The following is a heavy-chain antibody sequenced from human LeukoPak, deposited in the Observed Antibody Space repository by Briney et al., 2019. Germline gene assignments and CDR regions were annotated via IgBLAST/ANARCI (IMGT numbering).Heavy chain of an antibody. CDR1: GGSFSDYY. CDR3: ARDSSYGNCGGGSCPPFDY. Sequence: SETLSLTCAVYGGSFSDYYWSWIRQPPGKGLQWIGEINHSGSTNYNPSLKSRVTISVDTSKNQFSLKLTSVTAADTAVYYCARDSSYGNCGGGSCPPFDYWGQGTLVTVSS. J-gene: IGHJ4*02. CDR2: INHSGST. V-gene: IGHV4-34*01. D-gene: IGHD2-15*01.